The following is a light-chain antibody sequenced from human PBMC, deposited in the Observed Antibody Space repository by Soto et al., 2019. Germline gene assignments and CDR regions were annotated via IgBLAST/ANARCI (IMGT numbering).Light chain of an antibody. CDR2: LNSDGSH. V-gene: IGLV4-69*01. J-gene: IGLJ3*02. CDR3: QTWGTGIRV. CDR1: SGHSNYA. Sequence: QAVLTQSPSASASLGASVKLTCTLSSGHSNYAIAWHQQQPEKGPRYLMKLNSDGSHRKGDGIPDRFSGSSSGAERYLTISSLQSEDEADYYCQTWGTGIRVFGGGTQLTVL.